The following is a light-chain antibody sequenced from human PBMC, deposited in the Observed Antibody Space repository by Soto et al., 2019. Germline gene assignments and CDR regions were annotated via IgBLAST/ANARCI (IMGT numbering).Light chain of an antibody. CDR2: VAS. J-gene: IGKJ4*01. Sequence: EIVMTQSPATLSVSPGERATLSCRASQSVSSNLAWYQVKPGQAPRLLIYVASTRATGVPARFSGSGSGTEFTRTISSLQSEDFAVYYCQQYSNWPPLTFGGGTKVEI. CDR1: QSVSSN. CDR3: QQYSNWPPLT. V-gene: IGKV3-15*01.